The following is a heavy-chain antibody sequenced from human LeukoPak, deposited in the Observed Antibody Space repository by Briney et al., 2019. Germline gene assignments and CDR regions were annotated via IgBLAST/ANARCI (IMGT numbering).Heavy chain of an antibody. V-gene: IGHV5-51*01. J-gene: IGHJ4*02. CDR2: SSPLGSST. Sequence: GESLKISCKGSGYTFNTYWIAWVRQLPGKGLELMGISSPLGSSTTYSPSFQGRVSVSVDKSITTAYLHWSSLQASDTAMYYCARVRDYYGPGTYPYFDYWGQGSLVTVSS. CDR3: ARVRDYYGPGTYPYFDY. CDR1: GYTFNTYW. D-gene: IGHD3-10*01.